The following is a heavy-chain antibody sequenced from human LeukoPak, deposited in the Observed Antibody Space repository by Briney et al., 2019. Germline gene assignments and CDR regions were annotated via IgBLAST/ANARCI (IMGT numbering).Heavy chain of an antibody. J-gene: IGHJ4*02. CDR2: IGSFRDT. D-gene: IGHD3-22*01. CDR3: ARGRNSNYYDSSGYYPY. Sequence: GGSLWHSCAASGFTFSSYDMHWVRQATGKGLEWVSAIGSFRDTDYPDSVKGRFTISRENAKNSVYLQMNNLRAGDTAVYYCARGRNSNYYDSSGYYPYWGQGSPATLSS. V-gene: IGHV3-13*01. CDR1: GFTFSSYD.